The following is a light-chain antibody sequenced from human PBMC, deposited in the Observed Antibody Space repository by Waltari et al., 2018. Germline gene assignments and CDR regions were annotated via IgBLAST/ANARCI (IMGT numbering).Light chain of an antibody. CDR2: KAS. J-gene: IGKJ1*01. V-gene: IGKV1-5*03. CDR1: QSVNNW. CDR3: QEYNSYSPT. Sequence: DIQMTQSPSSLSASVGDRVTITCRASQSVNNWMAWYQQKPGKAPKLLIYKASSLESGVPSRFSGSGSGAEFTLTISSLQLDDFATYFCQEYNSYSPTFGQGTKVEIK.